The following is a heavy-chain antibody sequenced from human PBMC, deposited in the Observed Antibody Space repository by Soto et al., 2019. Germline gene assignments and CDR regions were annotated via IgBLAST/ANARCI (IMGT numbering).Heavy chain of an antibody. CDR1: GGTVASSHW. CDR2: VYHTGDT. Sequence: SETLSLTCGVSGGTVASSHWWSWVRQSPGGGLEWIGNVYHTGDTNLNPSPQSRVTISEGKSNNQFSLRLNSLTAADTAVYFCAREIVTAGGNNYFDPWGPGTLVTVSS. J-gene: IGHJ5*02. D-gene: IGHD2-21*02. V-gene: IGHV4-4*02. CDR3: AREIVTAGGNNYFDP.